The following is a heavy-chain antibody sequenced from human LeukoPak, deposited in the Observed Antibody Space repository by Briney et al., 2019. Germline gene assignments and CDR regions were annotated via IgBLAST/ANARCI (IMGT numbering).Heavy chain of an antibody. Sequence: SETLSLTCTVSGGSISSSSYYWGWIRQPPGKGLEWIGSIYYSGSTYYNPSLKSRVTISVDTSKNQFSLKLSSVTAADTAVYYCARREATILNYFDYWGQGTLVTVSS. D-gene: IGHD1-26*01. CDR2: IYYSGST. J-gene: IGHJ4*02. CDR1: GGSISSSSYY. CDR3: ARREATILNYFDY. V-gene: IGHV4-39*07.